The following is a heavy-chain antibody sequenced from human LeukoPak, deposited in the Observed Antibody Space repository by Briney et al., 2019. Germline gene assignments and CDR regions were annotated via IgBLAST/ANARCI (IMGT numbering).Heavy chain of an antibody. Sequence: GGSLRLSCAASGFNFNNYDMHWVRQAPGKGLEWVAVISVDGEKSYYADSVKGRFTISRDNSKSTLFLQMNSLRAEDTAVYYCARKSITGTTTGLFDCWGQGTLVTVSS. CDR3: ARKSITGTTTGLFDC. V-gene: IGHV3-30*03. CDR1: GFNFNNYD. D-gene: IGHD1-7*01. CDR2: ISVDGEKS. J-gene: IGHJ4*02.